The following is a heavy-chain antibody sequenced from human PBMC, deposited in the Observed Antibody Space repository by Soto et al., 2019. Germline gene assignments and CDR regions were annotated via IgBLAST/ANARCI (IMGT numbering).Heavy chain of an antibody. Sequence: QVQLVQSGAEVKKPGSSVRVSCTASGDTFNFYTISWVRQVPGQGPEWMGRIIPMLGMSNYAQKFHGRVTIMADKPTSTVYMNLSGLTSEDTAVYYCATNYGSGSTHFDYWGQGTLVTVSS. CDR2: IIPMLGMS. J-gene: IGHJ4*02. CDR1: GDTFNFYT. V-gene: IGHV1-69*02. CDR3: ATNYGSGSTHFDY. D-gene: IGHD3-10*01.